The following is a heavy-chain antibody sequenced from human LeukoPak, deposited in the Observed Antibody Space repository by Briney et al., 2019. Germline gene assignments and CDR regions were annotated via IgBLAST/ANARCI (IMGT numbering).Heavy chain of an antibody. J-gene: IGHJ6*02. V-gene: IGHV3-23*01. D-gene: IGHD3-3*01. CDR3: AKDTTYYDFWSGYALRDYYYGMDV. CDR1: GVSFSTYA. Sequence: PGGSLRLSCAASGVSFSTYAIHWVRQAPGKGLEWVSAISGSGGSTYYADSVKGRFTISRDNSKNTLYLQMNSLRAEDTAVYYCAKDTTYYDFWSGYALRDYYYGMDVWGQGTTVTVSS. CDR2: ISGSGGST.